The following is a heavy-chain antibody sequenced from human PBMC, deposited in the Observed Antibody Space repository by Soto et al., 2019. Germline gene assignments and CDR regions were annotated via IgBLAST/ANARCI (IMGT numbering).Heavy chain of an antibody. V-gene: IGHV3-53*01. Sequence: LRLSCAASGFTVSNNYMSWVRQAPGKGLEWVSIIYSGGSTYYADSVQGRFTISRDDSKNTLFLQMSSLRAEDTAVYYCAREGGGVYCSGGSCYGRYFDFWGQGTRVTVSS. J-gene: IGHJ4*02. CDR1: GFTVSNNY. CDR2: IYSGGST. CDR3: AREGGGVYCSGGSCYGRYFDF. D-gene: IGHD2-15*01.